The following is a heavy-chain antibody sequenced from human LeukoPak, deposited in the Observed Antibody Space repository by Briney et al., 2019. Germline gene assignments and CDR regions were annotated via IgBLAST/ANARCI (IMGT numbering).Heavy chain of an antibody. Sequence: GGSLRLSCPASGFAASSSYMRWVRQAPGKGLEWVSILYSSGSTYYAGSVKGRFSISRDTSKNTLYLEMNSLRVEDTAVYYCARHGTYCRIGSCCWVDTPMVDSWGQGILVTVSS. CDR2: LYSSGST. CDR3: ARHGTYCRIGSCCWVDTPMVDS. CDR1: GFAASSSY. V-gene: IGHV3-66*04. J-gene: IGHJ4*02. D-gene: IGHD2-15*01.